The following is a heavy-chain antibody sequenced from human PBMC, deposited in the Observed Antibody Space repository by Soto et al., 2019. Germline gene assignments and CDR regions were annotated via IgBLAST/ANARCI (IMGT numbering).Heavy chain of an antibody. CDR1: GFTFSSYG. CDR3: AKDVGLWRLGELSTFDY. Sequence: GGSLRLSCAASGFTFSSYGMHWVRQAPGKGLEWVAVISYDGSNKYYADSVKGRFTISRDNSKNTLYLQMNSLRAEDTAVYYCAKDVGLWRLGELSTFDYWGQGTLVTVSS. J-gene: IGHJ4*02. V-gene: IGHV3-30*18. D-gene: IGHD3-16*02. CDR2: ISYDGSNK.